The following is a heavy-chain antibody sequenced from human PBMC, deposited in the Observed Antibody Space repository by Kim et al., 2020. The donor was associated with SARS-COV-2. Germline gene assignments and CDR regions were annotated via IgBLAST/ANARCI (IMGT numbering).Heavy chain of an antibody. D-gene: IGHD4-17*01. J-gene: IGHJ6*03. Sequence: SRVTISVDTSKNQFSLKLSSVTAADTAVYYCARGYGGNSLPYYYYYYMDVWGKGTTVTVSS. CDR3: ARGYGGNSLPYYYYYYMDV. V-gene: IGHV4-34*01.